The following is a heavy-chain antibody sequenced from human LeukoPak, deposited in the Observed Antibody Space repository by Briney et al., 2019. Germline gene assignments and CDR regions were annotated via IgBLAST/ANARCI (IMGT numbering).Heavy chain of an antibody. J-gene: IGHJ3*02. V-gene: IGHV4-34*01. Sequence: SETLSLPCAVYGGSFSGYYWSWIRQPPGKGLEWIGEINHSGSTNYNPSLKSRVTISVDTSKNQFSLKLSSVTAADTAVYYCATYYYGSGSYYSAFDIWGQGTMVTVSS. CDR2: INHSGST. D-gene: IGHD3-10*01. CDR3: ATYYYGSGSYYSAFDI. CDR1: GGSFSGYY.